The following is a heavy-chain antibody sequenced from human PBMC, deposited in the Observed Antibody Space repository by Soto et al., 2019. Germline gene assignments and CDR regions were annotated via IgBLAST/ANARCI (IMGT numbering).Heavy chain of an antibody. CDR3: ARLNGYYYYYGMDV. V-gene: IGHV1-2*04. CDR1: GYTFTGYY. Sequence: GASVKVSCKASGYTFTGYYMHWVRQAPGQGLEWMGWINPNSGGTNYAQKFQGWVTMTRDTSISTAYMELSRLRSDDTAVYYCARLNGYYYYYGMDVWGQGTTVTVSS. CDR2: INPNSGGT. D-gene: IGHD3-16*01. J-gene: IGHJ6*02.